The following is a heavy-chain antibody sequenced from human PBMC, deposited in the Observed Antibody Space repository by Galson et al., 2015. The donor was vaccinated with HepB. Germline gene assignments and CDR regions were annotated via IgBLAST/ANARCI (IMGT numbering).Heavy chain of an antibody. V-gene: IGHV3-30*18. Sequence: SLRLSCAASGFTFSSYGMHWIRQAPGKGLEWVAVISYDGSNKYYADSVKGRFTISRDNSKNTLYLQMNSLRAEDTAVYYCAKDQDSSGYYPDYWGQGTLVTVSS. CDR1: GFTFSSYG. CDR3: AKDQDSSGYYPDY. CDR2: ISYDGSNK. D-gene: IGHD3-22*01. J-gene: IGHJ4*02.